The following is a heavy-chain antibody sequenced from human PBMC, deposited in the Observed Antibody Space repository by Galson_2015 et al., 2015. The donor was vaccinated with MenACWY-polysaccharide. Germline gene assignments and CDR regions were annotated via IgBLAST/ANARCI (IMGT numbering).Heavy chain of an antibody. J-gene: IGHJ4*02. CDR3: ARDGYSFGYYSDL. CDR2: ISYDGDRQ. V-gene: IGHV3-30*03. Sequence: SLRLSCAASGFTFSKFSMHWVRQAPGKGLEWVALISYDGDRQFYVDSVKGRFTVSRDNSKNTVYLQMDSLGTEDSAVYFCARDGYSFGYYSDLWGQGTLVTVS. D-gene: IGHD5-18*01. CDR1: GFTFSKFS.